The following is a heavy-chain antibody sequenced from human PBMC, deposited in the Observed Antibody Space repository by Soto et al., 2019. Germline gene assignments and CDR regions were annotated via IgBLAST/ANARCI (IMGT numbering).Heavy chain of an antibody. Sequence: SETLSLTCAVYGGSFSGYYWTWIRQPPGTGLEWIGEINHSGSTNYNPSFKSRVTISLDTSKNQFSLKLTSATSADTAVYYCARDKITGLFDYWGQGTLVTVSS. CDR1: GGSFSGYY. CDR2: INHSGST. CDR3: ARDKITGLFDY. D-gene: IGHD2-8*02. V-gene: IGHV4-34*01. J-gene: IGHJ4*02.